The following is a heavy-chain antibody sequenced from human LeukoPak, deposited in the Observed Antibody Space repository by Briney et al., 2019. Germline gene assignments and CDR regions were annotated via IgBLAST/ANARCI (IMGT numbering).Heavy chain of an antibody. CDR3: ARGASGSYYGVWFDP. V-gene: IGHV4-59*01. J-gene: IGHJ5*02. CDR2: IYYSGST. Sequence: SETLSLTCTVSGGSISSYYWSWIRQPPGKGLEWIGYIYYSGSTNYNPSLKSRVTISVDTSKNQFSLKLSSMTAADTAVYYCARGASGSYYGVWFDPWGQGTLVTVSS. D-gene: IGHD1-26*01. CDR1: GGSISSYY.